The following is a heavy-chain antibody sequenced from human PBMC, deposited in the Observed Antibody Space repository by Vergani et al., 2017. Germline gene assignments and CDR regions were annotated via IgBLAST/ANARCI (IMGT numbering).Heavy chain of an antibody. CDR3: TRAAAGTVYWFDP. CDR2: SIPIFGTA. D-gene: IGHD6-13*01. J-gene: IGHJ5*02. CDR1: GGTFSSYA. V-gene: IGHV1-69*01. Sequence: QVQLVQSGAEVKKPGSSVKVSCKASGGTFSSYAISWVRQAPGQGLEWMGGSIPIFGTANYAQKFQGRVTITADESTSTADMELSSLRSEDTAVYYCTRAAAGTVYWFDPWGQGTLVTVSS.